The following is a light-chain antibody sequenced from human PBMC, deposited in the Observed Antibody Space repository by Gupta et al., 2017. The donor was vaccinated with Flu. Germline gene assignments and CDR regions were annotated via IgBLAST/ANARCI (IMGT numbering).Light chain of an antibody. CDR2: GKD. J-gene: IGLJ2*01. CDR1: SLRSYH. Sequence: GASLRSYHASWYQQKPGQAPVLVFYGKDNRPSGIPDRFSVSRSGDTAALTITGARAEDEADYYCNCRYSSGSHPVVFGGGTKLTVL. V-gene: IGLV3-19*01. CDR3: NCRYSSGSHPVV.